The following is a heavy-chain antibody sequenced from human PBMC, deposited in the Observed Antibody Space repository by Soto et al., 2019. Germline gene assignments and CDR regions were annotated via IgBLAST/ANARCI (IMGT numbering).Heavy chain of an antibody. CDR1: GYTFTSYD. D-gene: IGHD2-15*01. V-gene: IGHV1-8*01. CDR3: ARGSYCSGGSCSPSWFDP. CDR2: MNPNSGNT. J-gene: IGHJ5*02. Sequence: QVQLVQSGAEVKKPGASVKVSCKASGYTFTSYDINWVRQATGQGLEWMGWMNPNSGNTGYAQKFQGRVTMTRNTSISTAYMELSSLRSVDTAVYYCARGSYCSGGSCSPSWFDPWGQGTLVTVSS.